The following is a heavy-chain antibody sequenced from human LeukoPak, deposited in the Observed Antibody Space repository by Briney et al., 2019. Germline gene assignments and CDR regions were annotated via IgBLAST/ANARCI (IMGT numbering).Heavy chain of an antibody. CDR3: ARGHYDLNL. V-gene: IGHV4-59*08. CDR2: IYYSGST. Sequence: SETLSLTCTVSGDSISSYYWSWIRQPPGKGLEWIGNIYYSGSTNYNPSLKSRLTISLDTSNNQFSLKLTSVTAADTAVYYCARGHYDLNLWGQGTLVTVSS. D-gene: IGHD3/OR15-3a*01. J-gene: IGHJ5*02. CDR1: GDSISSYY.